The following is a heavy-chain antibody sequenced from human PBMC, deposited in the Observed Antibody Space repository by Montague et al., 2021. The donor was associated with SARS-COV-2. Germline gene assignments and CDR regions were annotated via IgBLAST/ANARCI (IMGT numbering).Heavy chain of an antibody. CDR2: ISISEST. Sequence: TLSLTCTVSGGSISSGSYYWSWIRQPAGKGLEWIGRISISESTNYNPSLKSRVTISVDTSKNQFSLKLSSVTAADTAVYYCARDIAVAGLFDYWGQGTLVTVSS. D-gene: IGHD6-19*01. CDR3: ARDIAVAGLFDY. CDR1: GGSISSGSYY. J-gene: IGHJ4*02. V-gene: IGHV4-61*02.